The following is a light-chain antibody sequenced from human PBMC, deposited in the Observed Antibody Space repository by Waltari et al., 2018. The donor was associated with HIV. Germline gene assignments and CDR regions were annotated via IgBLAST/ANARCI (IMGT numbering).Light chain of an antibody. Sequence: QSVLTQPPSVSAAPGPRVTIPCSGSTSHIGTNYVSWYQQFPGPAPKLLIYDNNHRSSGIPDRFSGSKSGTSATLAITGLQTEDEADYYCGTWDTSLSAGLFGGGTKVTVL. J-gene: IGLJ2*01. CDR1: TSHIGTNY. V-gene: IGLV1-51*01. CDR2: DNN. CDR3: GTWDTSLSAGL.